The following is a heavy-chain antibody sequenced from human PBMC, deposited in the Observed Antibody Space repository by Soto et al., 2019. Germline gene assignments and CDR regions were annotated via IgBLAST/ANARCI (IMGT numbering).Heavy chain of an antibody. CDR3: AREGSYSAYNFAHGIQLWSFDF. V-gene: IGHV4-4*07. J-gene: IGHJ4*02. Sequence: PSETVSLTCIVFGGSINTFHWSWVRQPAGKGREWMGRIFSSGSTSSNPSLESRVAMSVDTSKNHFSLNLSSVTAADMAVYYCAREGSYSAYNFAHGIQLWSFDFWGQGALVTAPQ. CDR2: IFSSGST. D-gene: IGHD5-12*01. CDR1: GGSINTFH.